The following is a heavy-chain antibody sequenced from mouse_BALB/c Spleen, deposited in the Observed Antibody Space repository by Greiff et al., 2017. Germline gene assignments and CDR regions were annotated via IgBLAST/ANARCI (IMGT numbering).Heavy chain of an antibody. Sequence: EVKLVESGGGLVQPGGSLKLSCAASGFTFSSYGMSWVRQTPDKRLELVATINSNGGSTYYPDSVKGRFTISRDNAKNTLYLQMSSLKSEDTAMYYCAREIYYYGSSGAWFAYWGQGTLVTVSA. CDR1: GFTFSSYG. CDR3: AREIYYYGSSGAWFAY. D-gene: IGHD1-1*01. CDR2: INSNGGST. J-gene: IGHJ3*01. V-gene: IGHV5-6-3*01.